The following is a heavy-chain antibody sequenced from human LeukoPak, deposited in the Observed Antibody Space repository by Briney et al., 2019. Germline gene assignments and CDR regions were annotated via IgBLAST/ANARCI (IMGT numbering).Heavy chain of an antibody. CDR1: GFTVSPNY. Sequence: PGGSLRLSCAASGFTVSPNYVTWVRQAPGKGLEWVSVIYNVGNTYYADSVKGRFTISRDNSKNTVYLQMNSLRAEDTAVYYCARALASPRWNLDLWGQGTLVTVSS. J-gene: IGHJ5*02. CDR2: IYNVGNT. V-gene: IGHV3-53*01. CDR3: ARALASPRWNLDL. D-gene: IGHD1-1*01.